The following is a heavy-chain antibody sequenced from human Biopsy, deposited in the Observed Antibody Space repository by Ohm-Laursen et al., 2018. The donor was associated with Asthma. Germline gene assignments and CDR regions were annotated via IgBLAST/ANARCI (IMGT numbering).Heavy chain of an antibody. CDR2: ISASGNST. CDR1: GFRFNSYA. V-gene: IGHV3-23*01. Sequence: SLRLSCAATGFRFNSYAVSWVRQAPGKGPERVSTISASGNSTYCGDSVKGRFTISRDNSNNTLFLHMNSLRADDTAVYCCAKGMDAFDIWGQGTLVTVSS. J-gene: IGHJ3*02. CDR3: AKGMDAFDI.